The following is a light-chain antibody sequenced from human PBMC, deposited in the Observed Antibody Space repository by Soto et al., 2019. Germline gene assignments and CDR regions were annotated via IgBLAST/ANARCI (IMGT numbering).Light chain of an antibody. Sequence: SYVLTQPPSLSVAPGQTARISCGGDNIGSKSVHWYQQKPGQAPVVVIYYNIDRPSGIPERFSASNSGNTATLTISRVEAGDEADYYCQVSDPSGDQYVFATGTKLTVL. CDR3: QVSDPSGDQYV. V-gene: IGLV3-21*04. J-gene: IGLJ1*01. CDR1: NIGSKS. CDR2: YNI.